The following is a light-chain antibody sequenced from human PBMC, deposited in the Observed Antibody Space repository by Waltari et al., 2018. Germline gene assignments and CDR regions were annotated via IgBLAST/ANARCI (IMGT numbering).Light chain of an antibody. CDR1: NSNIGNKD. CDR3: GTWDSSLSDVV. V-gene: IGLV1-51*01. Sequence: QSVLTQPPSVSAAPGQKVTISCSGSNSNIGNKDVSWYQQVPGTAPKLLIYEHDERPSGIPDRFSGLKSGTSATLGITGLQTGDEAEYYCGTWDSSLSDVVFGGGTKLTVL. J-gene: IGLJ3*02. CDR2: EHD.